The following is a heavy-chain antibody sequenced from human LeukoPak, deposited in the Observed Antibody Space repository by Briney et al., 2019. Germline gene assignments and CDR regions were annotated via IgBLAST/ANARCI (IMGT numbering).Heavy chain of an antibody. J-gene: IGHJ4*02. Sequence: GGSLRLSCAASGFTFSSYGMHWVRQAPGKGLEWVAVIWYDGSNKYYADSVKGRFTISRDNSKNTLYLQMNGLRAEDTAVYYCARGGDDYGDYDLGVVPLDYWGQGTLVTVSS. CDR3: ARGGDDYGDYDLGVVPLDY. CDR2: IWYDGSNK. D-gene: IGHD4-17*01. V-gene: IGHV3-33*01. CDR1: GFTFSSYG.